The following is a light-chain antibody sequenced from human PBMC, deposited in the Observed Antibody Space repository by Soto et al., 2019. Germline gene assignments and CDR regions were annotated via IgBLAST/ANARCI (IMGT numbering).Light chain of an antibody. J-gene: IGLJ1*01. CDR3: AVWDDRLNGHV. CDR1: NSHMGSNT. CDR2: TND. Sequence: QSVLTPPPSASGTPGQRGTTSCYGSNSHMGSNTVHWFQQFPGTAPRLLISTNDQRPSGVPDRFIGSNSGTSASLAISGLQFEDEADYYCAVWDDRLNGHVFGTGTKVTVL. V-gene: IGLV1-44*01.